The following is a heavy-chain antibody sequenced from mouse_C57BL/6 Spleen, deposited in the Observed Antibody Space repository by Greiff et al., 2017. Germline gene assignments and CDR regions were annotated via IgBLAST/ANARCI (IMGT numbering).Heavy chain of an antibody. Sequence: EVQLVESGGGLVQPKGSLKLSCAASGFSFNTYAMNWVRQAPGKGLEWVARIRSKSNNYATYYADSVKDRFTISSDDSESMLYLQMNNLKTEDTAMYYCVRQDYSKGNAMDYWGQGTSVTVSS. CDR3: VRQDYSKGNAMDY. J-gene: IGHJ4*01. CDR2: IRSKSNNYAT. CDR1: GFSFNTYA. V-gene: IGHV10-1*01. D-gene: IGHD2-5*01.